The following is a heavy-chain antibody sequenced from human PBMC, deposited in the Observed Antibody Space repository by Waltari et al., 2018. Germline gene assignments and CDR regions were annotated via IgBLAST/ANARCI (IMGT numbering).Heavy chain of an antibody. Sequence: QVQLVQSGAEGKKPGSSGKVSCKDYGGTFSSYAISGVRRAAGQGLEWMGGSIPIFGTANDAQQFQGRVSITADESTSTAYMELSSLRSEDTAVYYCAPLPEDAGTVTTSGWFDPWGQGTLVTVSS. CDR1: GGTFSSYA. CDR2: SIPIFGTA. D-gene: IGHD4-17*01. J-gene: IGHJ5*02. CDR3: APLPEDAGTVTTSGWFDP. V-gene: IGHV1-69*12.